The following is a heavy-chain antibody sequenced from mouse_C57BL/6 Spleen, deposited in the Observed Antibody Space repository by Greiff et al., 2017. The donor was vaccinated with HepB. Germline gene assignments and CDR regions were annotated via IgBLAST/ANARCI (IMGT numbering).Heavy chain of an antibody. CDR1: GYTFTDYY. CDR3: ARWDYYGSSRDY. CDR2: INPYNGGT. D-gene: IGHD1-1*01. V-gene: IGHV1-19*01. J-gene: IGHJ2*01. Sequence: VQLQQSGPVLVKPGASVKMSCKASGYTFTDYYMNWVKQSNGKSLEWIGVINPYNGGTSYNQKFKGKATLTVDKSSSTAYMELNSLTSEDSAVYYCARWDYYGSSRDYWGQGTTLTVSS.